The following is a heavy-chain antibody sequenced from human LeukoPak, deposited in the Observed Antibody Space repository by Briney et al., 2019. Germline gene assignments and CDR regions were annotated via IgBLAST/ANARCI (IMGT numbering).Heavy chain of an antibody. J-gene: IGHJ6*03. CDR3: ARDNSGSSGWYYYYYYMDV. Sequence: GGSLRLSCAASGFTFSSYWMSWVRQAPGKGVEWVANIKQDGSEKYYVDSVKGRFTISRDNAKNSLYLQMNSLRAEDTAVYYCARDNSGSSGWYYYYYYMDVWGKGTTVTVSS. D-gene: IGHD6-19*01. CDR1: GFTFSSYW. V-gene: IGHV3-7*01. CDR2: IKQDGSEK.